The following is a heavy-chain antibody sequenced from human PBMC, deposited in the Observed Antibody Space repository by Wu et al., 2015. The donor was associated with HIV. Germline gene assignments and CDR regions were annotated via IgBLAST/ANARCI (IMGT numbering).Heavy chain of an antibody. V-gene: IGHV1-2*02. CDR1: GYTFTDYY. J-gene: IGHJ4*02. CDR3: ARGDYANYDFWSAYPSY. CDR2: INPISGGT. Sequence: QVQLLQSGAEVKKPGASVKVSCQASGYTFTDYYIHWVRQAPGQGLEWMGWINPISGGTNYAQKFQGRVTLTRDTSIGTAYMELSRLTSDDTAVYYCARGDYANYDFWSAYPSYWGQGTLVTVSS. D-gene: IGHD3-3*01.